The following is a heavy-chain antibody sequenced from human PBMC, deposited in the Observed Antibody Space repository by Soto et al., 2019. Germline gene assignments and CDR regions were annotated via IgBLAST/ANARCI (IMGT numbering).Heavy chain of an antibody. D-gene: IGHD3-10*01. V-gene: IGHV3-23*01. CDR3: AKDFPYGSVSYYPIYYYGMDV. CDR1: GFTFSSYA. J-gene: IGHJ6*02. Sequence: GGSLRLSCAASGFTFSSYAMSWVRQAPGKGLEWVSAISGSGGSTYYADSVKGRFTISRDNSKNTLYLQMNSLRAEDTAVYYCAKDFPYGSVSYYPIYYYGMDVWGQGTTVTVSS. CDR2: ISGSGGST.